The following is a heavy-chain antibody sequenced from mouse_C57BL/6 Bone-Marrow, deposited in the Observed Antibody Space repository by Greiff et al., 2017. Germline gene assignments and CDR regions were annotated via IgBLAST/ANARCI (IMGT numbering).Heavy chain of an antibody. V-gene: IGHV1-50*01. CDR1: GYTFTSYW. CDR3: ARRDWAWFAY. Sequence: QVQLQQPGAELVKPGASVKLSCKASGYTFTSYWLQWVKQRPGQGLEWIGEIDPSDSYTNYNKKFKGKATLTVDTSSSTAYMQLSSLTSEDSAVYYCARRDWAWFAYWGQGTLVTVSA. D-gene: IGHD4-1*01. CDR2: IDPSDSYT. J-gene: IGHJ3*01.